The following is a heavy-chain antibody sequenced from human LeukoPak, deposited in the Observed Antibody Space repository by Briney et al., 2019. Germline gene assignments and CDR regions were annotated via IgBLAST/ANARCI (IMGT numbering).Heavy chain of an antibody. J-gene: IGHJ4*02. CDR2: IKSNSDGGTT. Sequence: GGSLRLSCAASGFTFTFSNAWTSWVRQAPGKGLEWVGRIKSNSDGGTTDYAAPVQGRFTISRDDSKNMLYLQMNSLKIEDTADYYCTTGYCSGGVCYSPAYWGQGTLVTVSS. D-gene: IGHD2-15*01. V-gene: IGHV3-15*01. CDR1: GFTFTFSNAW. CDR3: TTGYCSGGVCYSPAY.